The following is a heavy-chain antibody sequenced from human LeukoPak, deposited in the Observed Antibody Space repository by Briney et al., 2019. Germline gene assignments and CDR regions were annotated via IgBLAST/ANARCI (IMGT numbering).Heavy chain of an antibody. D-gene: IGHD2-2*02. CDR2: IDPSDSYT. J-gene: IGHJ3*02. Sequence: GESLKISCKSSGYSFTSYWISWVRQMPGKGLEWMGRIDPSDSYTNYSPSFQGHVTISADKSISTAYLQWSSLKASDTAMYYCARRVKLGYCSSTSCFTLPDAFDIWGQGTMVTVSS. CDR3: ARRVKLGYCSSTSCFTLPDAFDI. V-gene: IGHV5-10-1*01. CDR1: GYSFTSYW.